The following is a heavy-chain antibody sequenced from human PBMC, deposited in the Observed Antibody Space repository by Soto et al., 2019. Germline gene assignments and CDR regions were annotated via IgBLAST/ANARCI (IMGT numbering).Heavy chain of an antibody. CDR3: AKDRRGYSYGTYYYHYGMDV. J-gene: IGHJ6*02. Sequence: QVQLVESGGGVVQPGRSLRLSCAASGFTFSSYGMHWVRQAPGKGLEWVAVISYDGSNKYYADSVKGRFTISRDNSKNTLYLHMNSLRAEDTAVYYCAKDRRGYSYGTYYYHYGMDVWGQGTTVTVSS. V-gene: IGHV3-30*18. D-gene: IGHD5-18*01. CDR2: ISYDGSNK. CDR1: GFTFSSYG.